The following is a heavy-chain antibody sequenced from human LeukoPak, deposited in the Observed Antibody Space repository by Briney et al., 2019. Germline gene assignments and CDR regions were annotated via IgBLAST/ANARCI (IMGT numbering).Heavy chain of an antibody. D-gene: IGHD4-17*01. V-gene: IGHV3-30*04. Sequence: GSLRLSCAASGFTFSSFAMHWVRQAPGKGLEWVAVIPLNGGDTNYAGSVKGRFTISRDNSKNTLYLQMNSLRAEDTAVYYCARDPTTRSNRAQFYSDYWGQGTLVIVSS. J-gene: IGHJ4*02. CDR3: ARDPTTRSNRAQFYSDY. CDR1: GFTFSSFA. CDR2: IPLNGGDT.